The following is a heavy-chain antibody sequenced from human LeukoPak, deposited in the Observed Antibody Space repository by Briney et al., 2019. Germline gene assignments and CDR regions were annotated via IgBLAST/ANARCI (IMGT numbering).Heavy chain of an antibody. CDR2: ITGGGRT. CDR1: GFTFNNYA. Sequence: PGGSLRLSCAASGFTFNNYAMMWVRQPQGQGLEWVSAITGGGRTYYADSVKGRFTISRDNSKNTLYLQMNSLRAEDTALYFCARDPNGDYIGAFDFLGQGTVVTVSS. CDR3: ARDPNGDYIGAFDF. D-gene: IGHD4-17*01. V-gene: IGHV3-23*01. J-gene: IGHJ3*01.